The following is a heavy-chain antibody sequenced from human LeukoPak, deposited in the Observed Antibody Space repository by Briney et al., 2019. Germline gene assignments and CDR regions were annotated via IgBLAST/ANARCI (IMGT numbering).Heavy chain of an antibody. CDR1: GGTFSSYA. Sequence: GASVKVSCKASGGTFSSYAISWVRQAPGQGLEWMGGIIPIFGTANYAQKFQGRVAITADKSTSTAYMELSSLRSEDTAVYYCARELVRGMNWFDPWGQGTLVTVSS. V-gene: IGHV1-69*06. CDR3: ARELVRGMNWFDP. D-gene: IGHD3-10*01. CDR2: IIPIFGTA. J-gene: IGHJ5*02.